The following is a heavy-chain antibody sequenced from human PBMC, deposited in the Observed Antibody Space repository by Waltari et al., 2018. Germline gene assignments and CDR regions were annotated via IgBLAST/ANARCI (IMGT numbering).Heavy chain of an antibody. J-gene: IGHJ4*02. V-gene: IGHV1-2*06. D-gene: IGHD6-13*01. Sequence: QVQLVQSGAEVKKPGASVKVSCKASGYTFTGYDMHWVRQAPGQGLEWMGRINPNRGGPTDAQELQGRVTRPRDTSISTAYMELSRRRSDDTAVYYCASSLAAAGTGYWGQGTLVTVSS. CDR2: INPNRGGP. CDR1: GYTFTGYD. CDR3: ASSLAAAGTGY.